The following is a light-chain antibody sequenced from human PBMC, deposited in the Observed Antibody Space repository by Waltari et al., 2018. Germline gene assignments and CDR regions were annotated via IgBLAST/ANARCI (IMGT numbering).Light chain of an antibody. CDR2: DVS. J-gene: IGLJ3*02. CDR1: RSEVDASNY. CDR3: SSYTGSNTWV. V-gene: IGLV2-14*03. Sequence: QSALNQPASVSGSPGQSITISCTGTRSEVDASNYVSWYQQHPGKAPKLIIYDVSDRPSGVSNRFSGSKSGNTASLTVSGLQAEDEADYFCSSYTGSNTWVFGGGTKLTVL.